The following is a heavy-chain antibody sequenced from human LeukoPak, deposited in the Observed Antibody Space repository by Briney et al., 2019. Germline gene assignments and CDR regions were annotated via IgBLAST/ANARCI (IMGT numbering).Heavy chain of an antibody. Sequence: SETLSLTCTVSGGSISSYYWSWIRQPPGKGLEWIGYIYYSGSTNYNPSLKSRVTISVDTSKNQFSLKLSSVTAADTAVYYCARHGSYRDGYNLNFDYWGRGTLVTVSS. D-gene: IGHD5-24*01. J-gene: IGHJ4*02. CDR1: GGSISSYY. CDR3: ARHGSYRDGYNLNFDY. V-gene: IGHV4-59*08. CDR2: IYYSGST.